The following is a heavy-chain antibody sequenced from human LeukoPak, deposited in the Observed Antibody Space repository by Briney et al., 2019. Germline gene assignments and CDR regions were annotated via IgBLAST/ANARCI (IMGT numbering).Heavy chain of an antibody. CDR3: ARDRPYSSGWYGVNFDY. J-gene: IGHJ4*02. D-gene: IGHD6-19*01. V-gene: IGHV1-18*04. Sequence: ASVKVSCKASGYTFTSYGISWVRQAPGQGLEWMGWISAYNGNTNYAQKLQGRVTMTTDTSTSTAYTELRSLRSDDTAVYYCARDRPYSSGWYGVNFDYWGQGTLVTVSS. CDR2: ISAYNGNT. CDR1: GYTFTSYG.